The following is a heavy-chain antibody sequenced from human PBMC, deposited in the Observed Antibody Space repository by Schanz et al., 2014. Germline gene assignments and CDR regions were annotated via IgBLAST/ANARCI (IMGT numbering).Heavy chain of an antibody. V-gene: IGHV3-21*04. CDR2: ISSSSSYI. Sequence: EVQLVESGGGLVKPGGSLRLSCAASGFTFSSYGMNWVRQAPGKGLEWVSYISSSSSYIYYADSMKGRFTISRDNAKNSLYLQMNSLRVEDTAVYYCARVVVVTANWFDPWGQGTLVSVSS. D-gene: IGHD2-21*02. J-gene: IGHJ5*02. CDR3: ARVVVVTANWFDP. CDR1: GFTFSSYG.